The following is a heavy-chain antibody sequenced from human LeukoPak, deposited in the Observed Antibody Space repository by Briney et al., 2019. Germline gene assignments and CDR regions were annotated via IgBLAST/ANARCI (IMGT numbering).Heavy chain of an antibody. J-gene: IGHJ6*02. CDR1: GFTFSGDG. Sequence: GGSLRLSCAASGFTFSGDGMHWVRQASGKGLEWVGRIRSKANTYATAYAASVKGRFSISRDDSKNTAYPQLNSLKTEDTAVYYCSAAVGTDFYDYGMDVWGQGTTVTVSS. CDR3: SAAVGTDFYDYGMDV. D-gene: IGHD6-13*01. V-gene: IGHV3-73*01. CDR2: IRSKANTYAT.